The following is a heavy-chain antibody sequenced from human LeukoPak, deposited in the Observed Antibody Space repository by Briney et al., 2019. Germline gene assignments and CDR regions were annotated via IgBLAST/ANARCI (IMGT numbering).Heavy chain of an antibody. Sequence: SETLSLTCTVSGGSISTYYWSWIRQPPGKRLEWIGYIFHSGGTNYNPSLRGRVTISVDTSKNQFSLKLSSVTAADTAVYYCARDSPYVWGSYRPFDYWGQGTLVTVSS. CDR2: IFHSGGT. D-gene: IGHD3-16*02. J-gene: IGHJ4*02. CDR3: ARDSPYVWGSYRPFDY. CDR1: GGSISTYY. V-gene: IGHV4-59*01.